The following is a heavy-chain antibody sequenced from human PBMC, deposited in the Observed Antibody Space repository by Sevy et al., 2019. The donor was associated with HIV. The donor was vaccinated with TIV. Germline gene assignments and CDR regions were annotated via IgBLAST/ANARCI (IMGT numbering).Heavy chain of an antibody. J-gene: IGHJ4*02. Sequence: GSLRLSCAASGFTFSSYWMSWVRQAPGKGLEWVANIKQDGSEKYYVDSVKGRFTISRDNAKNSLYLQMNSLRAEDTAVYYCARGTTVVTGWAYYFDYWGQGTLVTVSS. CDR1: GFTFSSYW. D-gene: IGHD4-17*01. V-gene: IGHV3-7*04. CDR2: IKQDGSEK. CDR3: ARGTTVVTGWAYYFDY.